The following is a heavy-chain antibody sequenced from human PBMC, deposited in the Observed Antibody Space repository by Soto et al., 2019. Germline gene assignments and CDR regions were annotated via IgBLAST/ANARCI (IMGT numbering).Heavy chain of an antibody. CDR2: ISTWSSYS. CDR1: GFTFSSYN. Sequence: GGSLRLSCAASGFTFSSYNMNWVRQAPGKGLEWVSYISTWSSYSFYADSVKGRFTISRDNSENSLYLQLDSLRDEDTAVYYCARASHDYGALDYWGQGALVTVSS. CDR3: ARASHDYGALDY. D-gene: IGHD4-17*01. J-gene: IGHJ4*02. V-gene: IGHV3-21*01.